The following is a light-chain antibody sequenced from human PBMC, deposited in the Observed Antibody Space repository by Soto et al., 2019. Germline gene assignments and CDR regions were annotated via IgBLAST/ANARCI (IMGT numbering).Light chain of an antibody. CDR3: QSYDTSLSGVI. J-gene: IGLJ2*01. V-gene: IGLV1-40*01. CDR1: SSNIGAGYD. CDR2: ADN. Sequence: QSVLTQTPSVSGAPGQKITMSCTGSSSNIGAGYDVHWYQQHPGAAPRLLIYADNNRPSGVPDRFSASNSGTSASLAITGLQGEDEAVYYCQSYDTSLSGVIFGAGTKLTVL.